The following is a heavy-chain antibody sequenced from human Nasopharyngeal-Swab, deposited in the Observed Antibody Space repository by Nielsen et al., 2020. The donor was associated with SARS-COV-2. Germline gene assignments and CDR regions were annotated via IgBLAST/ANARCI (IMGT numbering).Heavy chain of an antibody. CDR3: AKDAGGYSSS. D-gene: IGHD6-13*01. J-gene: IGHJ4*02. Sequence: GESLKISCAASGFTLSSYSMNWVRQAPGKGLEWVSSISSSSSYIFYADSVKGRFTISRDNAKNSLYLQMNSLRAEDTAVYYCAKDAGGYSSSWGQGTLVTVSS. V-gene: IGHV3-21*01. CDR1: GFTLSSYS. CDR2: ISSSSSYI.